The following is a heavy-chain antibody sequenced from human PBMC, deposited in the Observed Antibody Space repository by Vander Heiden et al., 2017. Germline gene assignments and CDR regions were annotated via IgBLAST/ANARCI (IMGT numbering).Heavy chain of an antibody. CDR2: IFHTGNI. J-gene: IGHJ4*02. Sequence: QVQLQESGPGLAKPSGPLSLTSAVSGRSITSNWWTWVRQPPGKGLEWIGEIFHTGNINYNPSLRSRTTISLDKSKNQFSLNVHSVTAADTAVYYCARNGYYSADDWGPGILVTVSS. CDR1: GRSITSNW. V-gene: IGHV4-4*02. D-gene: IGHD3-3*01. CDR3: ARNGYYSADD.